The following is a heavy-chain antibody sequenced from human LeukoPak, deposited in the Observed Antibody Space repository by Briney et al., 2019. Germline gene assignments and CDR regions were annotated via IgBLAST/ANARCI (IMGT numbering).Heavy chain of an antibody. CDR1: GYTPTELS. Sequence: ASVKVSCRVSGYTPTELSMHWVRQAPGKGLEWMGGFDPEDGETIYAQKFQGRVTMTEDTSTDTAYTELTSLTSEDTAVYYCATRETNPEWGQGTLVTVSS. V-gene: IGHV1-24*01. CDR3: ATRETNPE. J-gene: IGHJ4*02. CDR2: FDPEDGET. D-gene: IGHD1-14*01.